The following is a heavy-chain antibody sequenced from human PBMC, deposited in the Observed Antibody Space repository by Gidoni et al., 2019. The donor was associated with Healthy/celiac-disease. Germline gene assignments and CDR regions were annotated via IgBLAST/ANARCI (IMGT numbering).Heavy chain of an antibody. CDR3: AKGANYDTSGYFIFDY. J-gene: IGHJ4*02. CDR2: ISWNSGSI. D-gene: IGHD3-22*01. CDR1: GFTFDDSA. Sequence: EVQLVESGGGLVQPGRSLRLSCAASGFTFDDSAMPWVRQAPGKGLEWVSGISWNSGSIGYADSVKGRFTISRDNAKNSLYLQMNSLRAEDTALYYCAKGANYDTSGYFIFDYWGQGTLVTVSS. V-gene: IGHV3-9*01.